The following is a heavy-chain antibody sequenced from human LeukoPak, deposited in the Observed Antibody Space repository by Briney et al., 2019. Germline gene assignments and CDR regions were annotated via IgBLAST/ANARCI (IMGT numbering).Heavy chain of an antibody. J-gene: IGHJ5*02. CDR1: GYTFTSYG. V-gene: IGHV1-18*01. CDR2: ISPYNGNT. D-gene: IGHD3-10*01. Sequence: GASVKVSCKASGYTFTSYGISWVRQAPGQGLEWMGWISPYNGNTNYAQKLQGRVTMTTDTSTSTAYMELRSLRSDDTAVYYCARGRSYYGSGSYYSWFDPWCQGTLVTVSS. CDR3: ARGRSYYGSGSYYSWFDP.